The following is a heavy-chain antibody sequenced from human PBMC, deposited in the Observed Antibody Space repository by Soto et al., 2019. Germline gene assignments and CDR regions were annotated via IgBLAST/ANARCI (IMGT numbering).Heavy chain of an antibody. CDR3: ETHFTGVLVLATSPPGGDDYGWDV. V-gene: IGHV1-69*02. CDR1: GGTFSRYT. D-gene: IGHD2-8*02. Sequence: QVQLVQSGAEVKKPGSSVKVSCKASGGTFSRYTFTWVRQAPGQGLEWMGRIIPILDIPNYAQNFQGRVTXAADKSTSAAAXSXTXXTSADTAVYYCETHFTGVLVLATSPPGGDDYGWDVWGQGTTVTVSS. CDR2: IIPILDIP. J-gene: IGHJ6*02.